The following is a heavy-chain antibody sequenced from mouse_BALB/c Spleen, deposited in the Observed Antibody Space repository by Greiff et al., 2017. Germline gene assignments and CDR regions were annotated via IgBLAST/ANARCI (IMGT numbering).Heavy chain of an antibody. Sequence: EVQLQESGPDLVKPSQSLSLTCTVTGYSITSGYSWHWIRQFPGNKLEWLGYIHYSGSTKYNPSLKSRISITRDTSKNQFFLQLNSVTTEDTAKYYCAKGTTVERFDYWGQGTTLTVSS. CDR2: IHYSGST. CDR3: AKGTTVERFDY. CDR1: GYSITSGYS. J-gene: IGHJ2*01. D-gene: IGHD1-1*01. V-gene: IGHV3-1*02.